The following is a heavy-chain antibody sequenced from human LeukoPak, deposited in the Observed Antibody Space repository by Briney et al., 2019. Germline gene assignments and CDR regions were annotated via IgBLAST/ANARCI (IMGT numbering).Heavy chain of an antibody. D-gene: IGHD4-17*01. CDR1: GFPFSSYS. CDR2: ISGSGGST. CDR3: AKDLERYGDYSF. V-gene: IGHV3-23*01. Sequence: GGSLSLSCAASGFPFSSYSMNWVRQAPGKGLEWVSAISGSGGSTYYADSVKGRFTISRDNSKNTLYLQMNSLRAEDTAVYYCAKDLERYGDYSFWGQGTLVTVSS. J-gene: IGHJ4*02.